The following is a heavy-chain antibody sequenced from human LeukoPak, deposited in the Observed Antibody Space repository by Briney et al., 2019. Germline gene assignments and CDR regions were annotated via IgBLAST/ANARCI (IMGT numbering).Heavy chain of an antibody. CDR1: GFTFTNYA. CDR2: VTGPGDTT. D-gene: IGHD3-16*01. Sequence: GGSLRFSCATSGFTFTNYAMNWVRQAPGKRLEWVSAVTGPGDTTYYADSVKGRFFMSREDSKTTVYLQMNSLRAEDTAIYYCAKGAEIDLWGQGTLVTVSS. V-gene: IGHV3-23*01. CDR3: AKGAEIDL. J-gene: IGHJ5*02.